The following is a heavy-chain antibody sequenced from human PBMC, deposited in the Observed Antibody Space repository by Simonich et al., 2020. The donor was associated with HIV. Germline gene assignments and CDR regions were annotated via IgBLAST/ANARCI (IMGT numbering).Heavy chain of an antibody. D-gene: IGHD3-22*01. CDR1: GGSLSGHY. Sequence: QVQLQQWGAGLLKPSETLSLTCVVYGGSLSGHYWSWIRQPPGKGLEWFGEINHSGNTNYNPSLKSRVAISVDTSKNQFSLNLSSVTAADTAVYYCARSPYYYDISGDLDYWGQGTLVTVSS. V-gene: IGHV4-34*01. CDR3: ARSPYYYDISGDLDY. CDR2: INHSGNT. J-gene: IGHJ4*02.